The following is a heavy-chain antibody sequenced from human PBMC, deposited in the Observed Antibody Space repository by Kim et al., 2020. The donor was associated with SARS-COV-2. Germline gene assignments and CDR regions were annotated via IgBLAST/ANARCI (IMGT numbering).Heavy chain of an antibody. V-gene: IGHV3-23*01. Sequence: GGSLRLSCAASGFTFTTCAMNWVRQAPGRGLEWVSGTGGSGYTTYYADSARGRFTISRDNSKNTLYLQMNSLRVEDTALYYCAKSPTGIFVSLDSWGQGTLVTVSS. CDR2: TGGSGYTT. CDR1: GFTFTTCA. CDR3: AKSPTGIFVSLDS. D-gene: IGHD3-3*01. J-gene: IGHJ4*02.